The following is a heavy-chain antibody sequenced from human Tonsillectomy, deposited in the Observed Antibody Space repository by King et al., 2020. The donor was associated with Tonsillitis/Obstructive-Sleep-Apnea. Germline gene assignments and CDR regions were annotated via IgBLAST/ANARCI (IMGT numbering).Heavy chain of an antibody. Sequence: QLQESGPGLVKPSETLSLTCTVSGGSISSFYWSWIRQPPGKGLEWIGYIYYSGNTNYNPSLKSRVTISVDTSENQFSLKLSSVTGADTAVYYCARDLVLEAGGDAFDIWGQGTMVIVAS. J-gene: IGHJ3*02. CDR2: IYYSGNT. CDR1: GGSISSFY. V-gene: IGHV4-59*01. D-gene: IGHD3-16*01. CDR3: ARDLVLEAGGDAFDI.